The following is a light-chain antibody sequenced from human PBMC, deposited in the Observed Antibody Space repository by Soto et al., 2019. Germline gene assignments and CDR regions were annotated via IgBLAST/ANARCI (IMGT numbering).Light chain of an antibody. CDR1: SSDVGNYNL. Sequence: QSVLTQPASVSGSPGQSITISCTGTSSDVGNYNLVSWYQHHPGKAPKLMIYEVSKRPSGVSDPFSRSKSGNTASLTISGLQTEDEADYYCCSYASSSTLVFGGGTKLTVL. J-gene: IGLJ3*02. V-gene: IGLV2-23*02. CDR3: CSYASSSTLV. CDR2: EVS.